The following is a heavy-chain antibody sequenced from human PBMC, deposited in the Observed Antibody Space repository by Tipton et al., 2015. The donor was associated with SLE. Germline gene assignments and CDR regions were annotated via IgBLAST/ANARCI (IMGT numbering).Heavy chain of an antibody. CDR2: IYYSGST. CDR3: ARAPTQQPFDS. CDR1: GGSISSYY. Sequence: TLSLTCTVSGGSISSYYWSWIRPPPGKGLEWIGYIYYSGSTNYNPSLKSRVTISVDTSKNQFSLKLSSVTAADTAGYYCARAPTQQPFDSWGQGTLVTVSS. J-gene: IGHJ4*02. V-gene: IGHV4-59*01. D-gene: IGHD6-13*01.